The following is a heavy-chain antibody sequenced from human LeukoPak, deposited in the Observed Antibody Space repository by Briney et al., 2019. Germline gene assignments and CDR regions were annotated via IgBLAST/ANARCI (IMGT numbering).Heavy chain of an antibody. Sequence: GGSLRLSCSASGFTFSAYAMHWVRQAPGKGLEYVSAINSNGGSTYYADSVKGRFTISRDNSKNTVFLQMSSLRVEDTAVYYCVKETFTVTSPFDSWGQGTQVTVSS. CDR1: GFTFSAYA. V-gene: IGHV3-64D*09. D-gene: IGHD3-16*01. CDR2: INSNGGST. CDR3: VKETFTVTSPFDS. J-gene: IGHJ4*02.